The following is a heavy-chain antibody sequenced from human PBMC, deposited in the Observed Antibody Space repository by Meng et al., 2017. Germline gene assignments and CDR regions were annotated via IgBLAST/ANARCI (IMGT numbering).Heavy chain of an antibody. V-gene: IGHV3-21*01. CDR2: IGSSSDYI. CDR3: SKDGGGSLFDP. CDR1: GFTFDDYG. J-gene: IGHJ5*02. D-gene: IGHD1-26*01. Sequence: GESLKISCAASGFTFDDYGMSWVRQAPGKGLEWVSSIGSSSDYIWYADSVKGRFTISRDNAKDSLYLQMNSLRGEDTGVYYCSKDGGGSLFDPWGQGTLVTVSS.